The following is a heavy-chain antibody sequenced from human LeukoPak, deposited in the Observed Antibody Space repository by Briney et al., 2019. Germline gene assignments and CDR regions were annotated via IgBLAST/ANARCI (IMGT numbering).Heavy chain of an antibody. V-gene: IGHV2-5*01. CDR1: GFSLSTSGVG. CDR2: VYWNDDK. Sequence: SGPTLVKPTQTLTLTCTFSGFSLSTSGVGVGWIRQPPGKALEWLAVVYWNDDKRYSPSLKSRLTITKDTSKNQVVLTMTNMDPVDTATYYCAKHSSSSVHYYYYYYMDVWGKGTTVTVSS. J-gene: IGHJ6*03. CDR3: AKHSSSSVHYYYYYYMDV. D-gene: IGHD6-6*01.